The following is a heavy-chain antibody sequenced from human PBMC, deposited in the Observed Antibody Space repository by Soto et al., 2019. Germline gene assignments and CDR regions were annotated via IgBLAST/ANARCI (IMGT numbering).Heavy chain of an antibody. J-gene: IGHJ5*02. Sequence: EEQLVESGGGLAQPGGSLRLSCVASGFTFTTYWMSWVRQAPGKGLEWVANIRQDGGAQYYVDSVKGRFTISRDNAKNSVYLQMDGLRVEDTAVYYCVRGGHGSGSYLGSSWGQGILVTVSS. CDR2: IRQDGGAQ. CDR3: VRGGHGSGSYLGSS. CDR1: GFTFTTYW. V-gene: IGHV3-7*03. D-gene: IGHD3-10*01.